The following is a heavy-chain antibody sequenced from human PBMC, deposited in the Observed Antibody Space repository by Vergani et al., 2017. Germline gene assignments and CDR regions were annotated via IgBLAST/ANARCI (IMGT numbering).Heavy chain of an antibody. D-gene: IGHD3-3*01. CDR2: INHSGST. CDR1: GGSFSGYY. Sequence: QVQLQQWGAGLLKPSETLSLTCAVYGGSFSGYYWSWIRQPPGKGLEWIGEINHSGSTNYNPSLKSRVTISVDTSKNQFSLELSSVTAADTAVYYCASWYFWSERFDYWGQGTLVTVSS. J-gene: IGHJ4*02. V-gene: IGHV4-34*01. CDR3: ASWYFWSERFDY.